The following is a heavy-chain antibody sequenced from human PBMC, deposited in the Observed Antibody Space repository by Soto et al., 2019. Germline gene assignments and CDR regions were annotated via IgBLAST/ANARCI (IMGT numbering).Heavy chain of an antibody. V-gene: IGHV3-11*01. CDR1: GFTFSDSF. J-gene: IGHJ6*03. Sequence: QVQLVESGGGLVKPGGSLRLSCAASGFTFSDSFMSWSRQTPGKGLEWLSYISGRDGNIYYADSVRGRFTISRDNAKSSVDLQMNSLRAEETAGYYGGGDQGPNYMAVWGKGTTVTVS. CDR2: ISGRDGNI. CDR3: GGDQGPNYMAV.